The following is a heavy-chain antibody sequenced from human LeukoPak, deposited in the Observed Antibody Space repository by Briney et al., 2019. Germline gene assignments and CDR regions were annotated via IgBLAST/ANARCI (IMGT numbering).Heavy chain of an antibody. V-gene: IGHV4-59*01. Sequence: PSETLSLTCTVSGDSISNYYWAWIRQAPGKGLEWIGYNNYSGSTRYNSSLRSRLTISVDSSTNQFSLRLSSVTAADAGVYYCARGRSYGFDFDSWGPGTLVIVSS. CDR2: NNYSGST. D-gene: IGHD5-18*01. CDR1: GDSISNYY. CDR3: ARGRSYGFDFDS. J-gene: IGHJ4*02.